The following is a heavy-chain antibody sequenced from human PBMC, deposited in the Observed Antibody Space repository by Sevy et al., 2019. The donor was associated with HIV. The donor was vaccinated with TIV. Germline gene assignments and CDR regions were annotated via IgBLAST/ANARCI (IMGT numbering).Heavy chain of an antibody. J-gene: IGHJ4*02. CDR1: GFSYSSYG. CDR2: IQYDGSNK. D-gene: IGHD2-21*01. Sequence: GSLRLSCAASGFSYSSYGMHWVRQAPGKGLEWVAYIQYDGSNKDYADSVKGRFTISRDNSKNTLDPQMNSLRVEDTAVYYCVKEGGGEGGDHWGQGTLVTVSS. CDR3: VKEGGGEGGDH. V-gene: IGHV3-30*02.